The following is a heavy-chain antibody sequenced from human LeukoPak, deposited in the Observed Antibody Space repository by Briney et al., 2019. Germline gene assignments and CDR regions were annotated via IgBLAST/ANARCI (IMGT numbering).Heavy chain of an antibody. CDR2: IYYSGST. V-gene: IGHV4-59*01. CDR1: GGSISSNY. J-gene: IGHJ4*02. CDR3: ARARIAARSFDY. Sequence: SETLSLTCTVSGGSISSNYWSWIRQPPGKGLEWIGYIYYSGSTSYNPSLKSRVTISVDTSKNQFSLKLSSVTAADTAVYYCARARIAARSFDYWGQGTLVTVSS. D-gene: IGHD6-6*01.